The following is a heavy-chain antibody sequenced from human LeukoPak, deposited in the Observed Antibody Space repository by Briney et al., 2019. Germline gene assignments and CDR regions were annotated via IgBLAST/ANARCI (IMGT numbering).Heavy chain of an antibody. J-gene: IGHJ4*02. V-gene: IGHV4-34*01. Sequence: PSETLSLTCAVYGGSFSGYYWSWIRQPPGKGLEWIGEINHSGSTNYNPSLKSRVTISVDTSKNQFSLKLSSVTAADTAVYYCARDLQLGGRDWGQGTLVTVSS. CDR3: ARDLQLGGRD. D-gene: IGHD3-16*01. CDR1: GGSFSGYY. CDR2: INHSGST.